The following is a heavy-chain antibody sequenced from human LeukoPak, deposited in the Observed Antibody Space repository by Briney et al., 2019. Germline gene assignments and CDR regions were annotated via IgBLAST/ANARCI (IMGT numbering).Heavy chain of an antibody. CDR1: GGSISSGSYY. J-gene: IGHJ4*02. CDR2: IYTSGST. CDR3: ARQYSSGWYPRSFDY. Sequence: SETLSLTCTVSGGSISSGSYYWTWIRQPAGKRLEWIGRIYTSGSTNYNPSLKSRVTISVDTSKKQISLKLSSVTAADTAVYYCARQYSSGWYPRSFDYWGLGTLVTISS. V-gene: IGHV4-61*02. D-gene: IGHD6-19*01.